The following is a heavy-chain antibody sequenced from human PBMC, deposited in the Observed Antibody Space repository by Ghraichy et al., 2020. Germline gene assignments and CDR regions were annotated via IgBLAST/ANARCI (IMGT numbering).Heavy chain of an antibody. CDR2: INHSGST. J-gene: IGHJ2*01. Sequence: SETLSLTCAVYGGSFSGYYWSWIRQPPGKGLEWIGEINHSGSTNYNPSLKSRVTISVDTSKNQFSLKLSSVTAADTAVYYCARRGYGKRAWYFDLWGRGTLVTVSS. CDR3: ARRGYGKRAWYFDL. V-gene: IGHV4-34*01. D-gene: IGHD5-18*01. CDR1: GGSFSGYY.